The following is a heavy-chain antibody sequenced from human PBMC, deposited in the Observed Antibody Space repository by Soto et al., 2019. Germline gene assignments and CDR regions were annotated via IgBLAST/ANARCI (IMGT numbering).Heavy chain of an antibody. D-gene: IGHD3-9*01. J-gene: IGHJ4*02. CDR2: IYYSGST. CDR1: GGSISSSSYY. CDR3: ARHVYYDVLKKNY. Sequence: SETLSLTCTVSGGSISSSSYYWGWIRQPPGKGLEWIGSIYYSGSTYYSPSFQGQVTISADTSISTAYLEWSSLKASDTAIYYCARHVYYDVLKKNYWGQGTLVTVPQ. V-gene: IGHV4-39*07.